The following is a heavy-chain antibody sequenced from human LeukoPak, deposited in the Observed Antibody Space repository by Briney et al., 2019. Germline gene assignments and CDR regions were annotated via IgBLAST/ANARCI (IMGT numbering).Heavy chain of an antibody. D-gene: IGHD3-10*01. CDR2: ISYDGSNK. CDR1: GFTFSSYA. CDR3: ARGRGSGSYAHWFDP. J-gene: IGHJ5*02. V-gene: IGHV3-30-3*01. Sequence: QPGRSLRLSCAASGFTFSSYAMHWVRQAPGKGLEWVAVISYDGSNKYYADSVKGRFTISRDNSKNTLYLQMNSLRAEDTAVYYCARGRGSGSYAHWFDPWGQGTLVTVSS.